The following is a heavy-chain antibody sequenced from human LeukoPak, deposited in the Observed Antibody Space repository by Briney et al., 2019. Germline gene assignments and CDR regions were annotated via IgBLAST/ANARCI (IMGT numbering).Heavy chain of an antibody. Sequence: GASVKVSCRASGGTFSSYAISWVRQAPGQGLEWMGGIIPIFGTANYAQKFQGRVTITADESTSTAYMELSSLRSEDTAVYYCARARRLVDYMDVWGKGTTVTISS. CDR2: IIPIFGTA. D-gene: IGHD6-25*01. V-gene: IGHV1-69*13. CDR1: GGTFSSYA. J-gene: IGHJ6*03. CDR3: ARARRLVDYMDV.